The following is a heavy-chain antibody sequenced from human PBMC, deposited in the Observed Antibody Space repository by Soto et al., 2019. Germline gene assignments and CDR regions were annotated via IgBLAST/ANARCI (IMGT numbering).Heavy chain of an antibody. V-gene: IGHV4-4*07. CDR2: ITINGNT. CDR1: GAYISDFS. CDR3: ATEPGQNWTYEAH. Sequence: SETLSLTCRVSGAYISDFSWSWIRQPAGKGLEWIGRITINGNTQKNPSFKSRVTMSIDTSRNHFSLNLQSATAADTALYYCATEPGQNWTYEAHWGPGTLVTVSS. D-gene: IGHD1-7*01. J-gene: IGHJ1*01.